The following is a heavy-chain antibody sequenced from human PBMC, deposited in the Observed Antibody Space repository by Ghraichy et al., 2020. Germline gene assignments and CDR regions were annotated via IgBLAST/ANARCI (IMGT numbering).Heavy chain of an antibody. CDR3: SRLIDY. CDR2: IYYSGHT. J-gene: IGHJ4*01. Sequence: SQTLSLTCTVSGGSISGSTFYWGWIRQPPGKGLEWIGAIYYSGHTYYTSSLKSRATISVDTSKNQFSLRLTSVTAADTAVYYCSRLIDYWGHGTLVTVSS. CDR1: GGSISGSTFY. V-gene: IGHV4-39*01.